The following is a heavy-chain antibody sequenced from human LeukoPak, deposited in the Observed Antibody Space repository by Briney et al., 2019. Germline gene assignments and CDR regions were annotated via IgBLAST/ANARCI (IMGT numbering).Heavy chain of an antibody. Sequence: ASVKVSCKASGYTFTCYYMHWVRQAPGQGLEWMGWIKPNSGGTNYAQKFQGRVTMTRDTSISTAYMELSRLRSDDTAVYYCARELVGERATGWFDPWGQGTLVTVSS. V-gene: IGHV1-2*02. CDR1: GYTFTCYY. CDR2: IKPNSGGT. J-gene: IGHJ5*02. D-gene: IGHD5-24*01. CDR3: ARELVGERATGWFDP.